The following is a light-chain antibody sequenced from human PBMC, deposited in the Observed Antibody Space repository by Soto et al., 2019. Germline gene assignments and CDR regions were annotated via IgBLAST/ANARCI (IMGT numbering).Light chain of an antibody. CDR1: QDISNY. J-gene: IGKJ4*01. V-gene: IGKV1-33*01. CDR3: QQYDNLLSL. Sequence: DIQMTQSPSSLSASVGDRVTITCQASQDISNYLNWYQQKPGKAPKLLIYDASNLETGVPSRFSGSGSGTDFTFTISSLQPEDIATYYCQQYDNLLSLFGGGTKVEIK. CDR2: DAS.